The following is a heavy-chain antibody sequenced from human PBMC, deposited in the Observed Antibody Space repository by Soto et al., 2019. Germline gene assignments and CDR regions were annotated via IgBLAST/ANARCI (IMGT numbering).Heavy chain of an antibody. CDR3: ARDTGYSYGATLDY. CDR1: GVSITSCY. CDR2: TFNRGST. J-gene: IGHJ4*02. V-gene: IGHV4-4*07. D-gene: IGHD3-10*01. Sequence: ETLSLTXTXSGVSITSCYWNGIRPPXXKGLXWIGRTFNRGSTSYNPSLKSRVTVSIDTSENQFSLRLTSVTAADTAVYYCARDTGYSYGATLDYWGQGTLVTVSS.